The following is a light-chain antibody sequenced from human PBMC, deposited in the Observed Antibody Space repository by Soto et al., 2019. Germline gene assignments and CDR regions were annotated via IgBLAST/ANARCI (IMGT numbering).Light chain of an antibody. Sequence: SYELTQPPSVSVSPGQTARITCSGDALPKQYAYWYQQKPGQAPVLVIYKDSERPSGIPERFSGSSSGTTVTLTISGVQAEAEADYYCQSADSSGTYDVFGTGTKLTVL. CDR1: ALPKQY. CDR2: KDS. V-gene: IGLV3-25*02. J-gene: IGLJ1*01. CDR3: QSADSSGTYDV.